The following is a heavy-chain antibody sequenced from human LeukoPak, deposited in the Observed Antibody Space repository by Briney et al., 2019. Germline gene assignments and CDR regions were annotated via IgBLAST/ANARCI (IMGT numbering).Heavy chain of an antibody. V-gene: IGHV4-59*08. D-gene: IGHD3-22*01. J-gene: IGHJ6*02. CDR1: GFSISSYY. Sequence: PSETLSLTCTVSGFSISSYYWSWIRQPPGKGLEWIGYIYYSGSTNYNPSLKSRVTISVETSKNKSSLKLSSVTAADTAVYYCARRKYYDSSGYYGYYYYGMDVWGQGTTVTVSS. CDR2: IYYSGST. CDR3: ARRKYYDSSGYYGYYYYGMDV.